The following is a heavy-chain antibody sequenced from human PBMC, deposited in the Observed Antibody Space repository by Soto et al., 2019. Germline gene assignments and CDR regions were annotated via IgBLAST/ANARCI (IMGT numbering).Heavy chain of an antibody. Sequence: PGGSLRLSCAASGFTFSSYAMSWVRQAPGKGLKWVSAISGSGGSTYYADSVKGRFTISRDNSKNTLNLQMNSLRAEDTAVYYCAKDGTGYSYGPRWFDYWGQGTLVTVSS. D-gene: IGHD5-18*01. CDR1: GFTFSSYA. CDR2: ISGSGGST. CDR3: AKDGTGYSYGPRWFDY. V-gene: IGHV3-23*01. J-gene: IGHJ4*02.